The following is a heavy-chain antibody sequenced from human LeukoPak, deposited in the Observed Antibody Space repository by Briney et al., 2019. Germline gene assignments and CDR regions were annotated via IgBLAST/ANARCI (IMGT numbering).Heavy chain of an antibody. CDR2: INPNSGGT. J-gene: IGHJ6*02. CDR1: GYTFTGYY. D-gene: IGHD3-3*01. CDR3: ARDPKYYDFWSGYLEYYYYYYGMDV. Sequence: ASVKVSCKASGYTFTGYYMHWVRQAPGQGLEWMGRINPNSGGTNYAQKFQGRVTMTRDTSISTAYVELSRLRSDDTAVYYCARDPKYYDFWSGYLEYYYYYYGMDVWGQGTTVTVSS. V-gene: IGHV1-2*06.